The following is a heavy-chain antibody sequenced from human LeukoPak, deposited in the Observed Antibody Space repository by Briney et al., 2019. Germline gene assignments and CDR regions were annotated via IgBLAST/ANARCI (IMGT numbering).Heavy chain of an antibody. V-gene: IGHV3-30*02. D-gene: IGHD4-23*01. CDR2: IRYDGSNK. CDR1: GFTFSSYG. CDR3: AKDLWDYGGNSVGY. J-gene: IGHJ4*02. Sequence: GGSLRLSCAASGFTFSSYGMHWVRQAPGKGLEWVAFIRYDGSNKYYADSVKGRFTISRDNSKNTLYLQMNGLRAEDTAVYYCAKDLWDYGGNSVGYWGQGTLVTVSS.